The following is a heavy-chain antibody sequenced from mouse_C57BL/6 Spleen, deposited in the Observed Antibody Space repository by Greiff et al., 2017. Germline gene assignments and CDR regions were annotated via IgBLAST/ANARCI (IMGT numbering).Heavy chain of an antibody. CDR3: ARRGYYDYDRPFAY. CDR1: GYTFTGYW. D-gene: IGHD2-4*01. Sequence: QVQLQQSGAELMKPGASVKLSCKATGYTFTGYWIEWVKQRPGHGLEWIGEILPGSGSTNYNEKFKGKATFTADTTSNTAYMQLSSLNTEDSAIYYCARRGYYDYDRPFAYWGQGTLVTVSA. CDR2: ILPGSGST. V-gene: IGHV1-9*01. J-gene: IGHJ3*01.